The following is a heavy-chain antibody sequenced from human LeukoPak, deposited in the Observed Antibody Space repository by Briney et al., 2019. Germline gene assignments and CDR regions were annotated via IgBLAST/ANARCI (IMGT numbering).Heavy chain of an antibody. J-gene: IGHJ4*02. CDR1: GYSISSGYY. CDR2: IYYSGST. Sequence: SETLSLTCTVSGYSISSGYYWGWIRQPPGKGLEWIGSIYYSGSTYYNPSLKSRVTISVDTSKNQFSLKLSSVTAADTAVYYCARSDVLRYFDWLLVDPYFDYWGQGTLVTVSS. D-gene: IGHD3-9*01. CDR3: ARSDVLRYFDWLLVDPYFDY. V-gene: IGHV4-38-2*02.